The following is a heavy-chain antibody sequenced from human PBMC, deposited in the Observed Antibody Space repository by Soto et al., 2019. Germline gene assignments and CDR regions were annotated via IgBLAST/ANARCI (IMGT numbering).Heavy chain of an antibody. CDR1: GDMFSSYG. J-gene: IGHJ6*02. V-gene: IGHV3-33*01. CDR3: APWGYNSNWSGADGVDV. Sequence: QVQLVESGGDVVHPARSLRLSCAASGDMFSSYGMHWVRQAPGKGLEWVAVIWSDGSNKDYVDSVKARFTISRDNSKNTVPLQMNSLRAEDTAVYHCAPWGYNSNWSGADGVDVWGQGTPVTVSS. CDR2: IWSDGSNK. D-gene: IGHD6-13*01.